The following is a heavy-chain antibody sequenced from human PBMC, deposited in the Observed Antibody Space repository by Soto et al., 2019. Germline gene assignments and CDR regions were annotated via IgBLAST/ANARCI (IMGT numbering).Heavy chain of an antibody. CDR3: AGDGVRNGAYNGWLDP. CDR2: IKQDGGEK. Sequence: DVQLVESGGDLVQPGGSLRLSGAAPGFSFSSYWMTWVRQAPGKGLEWVANIKQDGGEKYYVASVKGRFTISGDNDKNLLFLEMDSLTPDDTAVYYCAGDGVRNGAYNGWLDPWGQGTLVTVSS. J-gene: IGHJ5*02. V-gene: IGHV3-7*03. CDR1: GFSFSSYW. D-gene: IGHD3-16*01.